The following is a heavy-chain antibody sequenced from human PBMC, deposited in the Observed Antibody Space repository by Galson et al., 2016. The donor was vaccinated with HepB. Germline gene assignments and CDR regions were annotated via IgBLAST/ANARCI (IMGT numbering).Heavy chain of an antibody. D-gene: IGHD3-10*01. Sequence: SLRLSCAASGFIISNHYMDWVRQAPGKGLEWVARVRDKANSYSTEYAASVKGRFTISRDDSKNSLYLQMNSLKTEDTAVYYCARAQELGTQTTSWDYWGQGTLVTVSS. J-gene: IGHJ4*02. V-gene: IGHV3-72*01. CDR1: GFIISNHY. CDR3: ARAQELGTQTTSWDY. CDR2: VRDKANSYST.